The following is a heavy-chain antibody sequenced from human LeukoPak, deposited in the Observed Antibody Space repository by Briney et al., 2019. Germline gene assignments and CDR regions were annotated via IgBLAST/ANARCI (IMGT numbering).Heavy chain of an antibody. J-gene: IGHJ4*02. CDR1: GYSTSSGYY. V-gene: IGHV4-38-2*01. CDR2: IYHSGNT. D-gene: IGHD1-26*01. CDR3: AGSYRLDY. Sequence: PSETLSLTCAVSGYSTSSGYYWGWIPQPPGKGLEWVGSIYHSGNTYYNPSLKSRVTISVDTSKNQFSLKLSSVTAADTAVYYCAGSYRLDYWGQGTLVTVSS.